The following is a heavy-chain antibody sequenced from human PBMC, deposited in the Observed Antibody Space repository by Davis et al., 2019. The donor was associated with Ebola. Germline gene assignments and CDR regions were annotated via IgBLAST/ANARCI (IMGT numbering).Heavy chain of an antibody. J-gene: IGHJ4*02. CDR1: GGSISSSSYY. CDR2: IYYSGST. D-gene: IGHD5-12*01. CDR3: ARASLYSGYSS. V-gene: IGHV4-39*01. Sequence: ETLSLTCTVSGGSISSSSYYWGWIRQPPGKGLEWIGSIYYSGSTYYNPSLKSRVTISVDTSKNQFSLKLSSVTAADTAVYYCARASLYSGYSSWGQGTLVTVSS.